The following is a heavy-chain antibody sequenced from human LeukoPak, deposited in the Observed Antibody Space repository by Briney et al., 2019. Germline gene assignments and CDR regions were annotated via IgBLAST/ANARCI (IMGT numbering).Heavy chain of an antibody. V-gene: IGHV1-2*02. CDR3: AGRRGYNYGGAFDI. D-gene: IGHD5-24*01. Sequence: ASVKVSCKASGYTFTGYYTHWVRQAPGQGLEWMGWINPNSGGTNYAQKFQGRVTMTRDTSISTAYMELSRLRSDDTAVHYCAGRRGYNYGGAFDIWGQGTMVTVSS. J-gene: IGHJ3*02. CDR2: INPNSGGT. CDR1: GYTFTGYY.